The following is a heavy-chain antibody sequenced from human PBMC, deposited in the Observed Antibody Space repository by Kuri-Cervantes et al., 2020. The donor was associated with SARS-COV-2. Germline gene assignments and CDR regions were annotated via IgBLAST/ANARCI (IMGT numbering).Heavy chain of an antibody. J-gene: IGHJ5*02. CDR3: ARSEIAWPYGDYFWFDP. CDR1: GYTFTSYG. D-gene: IGHD4-17*01. CDR2: ISAYNGNT. Sequence: ASVKVSCKASGYTFTSYGISWVRQAPGQGLEWMGWISAYNGNTNYAQKFQGRVTITADESTSTAYMELSSLRSEDTAVYYCARSEIAWPYGDYFWFDPWGQGTPV. V-gene: IGHV1-18*01.